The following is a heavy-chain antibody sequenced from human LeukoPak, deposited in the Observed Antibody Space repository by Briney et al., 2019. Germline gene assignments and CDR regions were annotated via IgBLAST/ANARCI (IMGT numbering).Heavy chain of an antibody. CDR2: ISGSGGST. J-gene: IGHJ3*02. V-gene: IGHV3-23*01. Sequence: PGASLRLSCAASGFTFSSYAMSWVRQAPGKGLEWVSGISGSGGSTYYADSVKGRFTISRDNSKNTLYLQMNSLRAEDTAVYYCAKSERGWLRLGDAFDIWGQGTMVTVSS. CDR1: GFTFSSYA. D-gene: IGHD5-12*01. CDR3: AKSERGWLRLGDAFDI.